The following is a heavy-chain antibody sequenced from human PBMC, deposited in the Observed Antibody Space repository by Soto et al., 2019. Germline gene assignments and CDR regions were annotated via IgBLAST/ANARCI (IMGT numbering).Heavy chain of an antibody. V-gene: IGHV4-4*07. CDR1: GASISSYY. CDR3: ARENSYLGIDY. Sequence: PXETLSLTSTVSGASISSYYWSSIRQPAGKGLEWIGRIYTSGSTNYNPSLKSRVTMSVDTSKNQFSLKLSSVTAADTAVYYCARENSYLGIDYWGQGTLVTVSS. J-gene: IGHJ4*02. D-gene: IGHD2-2*01. CDR2: IYTSGST.